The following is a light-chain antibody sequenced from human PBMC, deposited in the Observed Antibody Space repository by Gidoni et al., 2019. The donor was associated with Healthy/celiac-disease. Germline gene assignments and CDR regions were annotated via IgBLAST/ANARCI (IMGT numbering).Light chain of an antibody. CDR2: GAS. Sequence: EIVLTQSPGTLSLSPGERATLSCRASQSVSSSYLAWYQKKPGQAPRLLIYGASSRATGIPDRFSGSGSGTDFTLTISRLEPEDFAVYYCQQYGGSPTWTFGQGTKVEIK. V-gene: IGKV3-20*01. CDR1: QSVSSSY. J-gene: IGKJ1*01. CDR3: QQYGGSPTWT.